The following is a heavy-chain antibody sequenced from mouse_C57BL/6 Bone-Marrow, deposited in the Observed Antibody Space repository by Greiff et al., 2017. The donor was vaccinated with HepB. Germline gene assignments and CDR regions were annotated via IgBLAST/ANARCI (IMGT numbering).Heavy chain of an antibody. CDR2: IDPANGNT. V-gene: IGHV14-3*01. J-gene: IGHJ4*01. D-gene: IGHD2-12*01. CDR1: GFNIKNTY. CDR3: ARGKLTGEKYAMDY. Sequence: EVKLVESVAELVRPGASVKLSCTASGFNIKNTYMHWVKQRPEQGLEWIGRIDPANGNTKYAPKFQGKATITADTSSNTAYLQLSSLTSEDTAIYYCARGKLTGEKYAMDYWGQGTSVTVSS.